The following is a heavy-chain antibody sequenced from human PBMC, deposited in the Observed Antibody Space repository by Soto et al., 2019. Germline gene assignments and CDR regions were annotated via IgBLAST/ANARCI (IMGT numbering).Heavy chain of an antibody. CDR2: IYYSGST. Sequence: QVQLQESGPGLVKPSQTLSLTCTVSGGSISSGDYYWSWIRQPPGKGLEWIGYIYYSGSTYYNPSLKSRVTISVDTSKNPFSLKLSSVTAADTAVYYCARDKTHSNFWSGYLTRYYDGMDVWGQGTTVTVSS. CDR1: GGSISSGDYY. J-gene: IGHJ6*02. D-gene: IGHD3-3*01. V-gene: IGHV4-30-4*01. CDR3: ARDKTHSNFWSGYLTRYYDGMDV.